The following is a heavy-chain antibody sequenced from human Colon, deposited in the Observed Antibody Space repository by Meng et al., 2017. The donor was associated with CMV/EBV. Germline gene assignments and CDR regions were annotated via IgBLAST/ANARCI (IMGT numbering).Heavy chain of an antibody. Sequence: GSIRSSVYSWSWIRQPPGKGLEWIRHMYYSGSTYYNPSLKSRVTISVDTSKNQFSLKLTSVTAADTAVYYCARVRVYGSGIGRWFDPWGQGTLVTVSS. D-gene: IGHD3-10*01. CDR2: MYYSGST. CDR1: GSIRSSVYS. V-gene: IGHV4-30-4*01. J-gene: IGHJ5*02. CDR3: ARVRVYGSGIGRWFDP.